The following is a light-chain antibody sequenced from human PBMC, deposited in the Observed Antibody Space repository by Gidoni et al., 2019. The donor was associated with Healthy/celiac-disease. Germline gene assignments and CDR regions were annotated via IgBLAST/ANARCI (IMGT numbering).Light chain of an antibody. J-gene: IGLJ1*01. CDR1: SSDVGGYNY. CDR2: EVS. CDR3: SSYTSSSTLYV. Sequence: QSALTQPASVSGSPGQSITISCTGTSSDVGGYNYVSWYRQHPGKAPKLMIYEVSYRPSVVSNRFSCSKSGNTASLTISGLQAEDEAEYYCSSYTSSSTLYVFGTGTKVTVL. V-gene: IGLV2-14*01.